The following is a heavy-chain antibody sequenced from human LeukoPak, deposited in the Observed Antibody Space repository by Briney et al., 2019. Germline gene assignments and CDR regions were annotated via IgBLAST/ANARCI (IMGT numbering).Heavy chain of an antibody. V-gene: IGHV1-2*02. CDR2: INPNSGGT. J-gene: IGHJ6*03. CDR3: AREVFYYMDV. D-gene: IGHD1-14*01. CDR1: GYTFTSYG. Sequence: GASVKVSCKASGYTFTSYGISWVRQAPGQGLEWMGWINPNSGGTNYAQKFQGRVTMTRDTSISTAYMELSRLRSDDTAVYYCAREVFYYMDVWGKGTTVTVSS.